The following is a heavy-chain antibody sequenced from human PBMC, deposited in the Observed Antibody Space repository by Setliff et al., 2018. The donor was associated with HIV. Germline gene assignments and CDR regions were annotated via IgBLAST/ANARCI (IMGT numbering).Heavy chain of an antibody. CDR1: GFTFSTYA. CDR3: AGSDYDYVLGTYRSLFDP. J-gene: IGHJ5*02. CDR2: ISAGGGST. V-gene: IGHV3-23*01. D-gene: IGHD3-16*02. Sequence: PGGSLRLSCAVSGFTFSTYAMSWVRQAPGKGLEWVSTISAGGGSTYYADSVKGRFTISRDNSKNTLYLQMDSLRVEDTAVYYCAGSDYDYVLGTYRSLFDPWGQGNLVTVSS.